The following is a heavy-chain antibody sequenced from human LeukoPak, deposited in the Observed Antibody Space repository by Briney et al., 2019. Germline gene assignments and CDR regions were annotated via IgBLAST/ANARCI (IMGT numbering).Heavy chain of an antibody. Sequence: PSETLSLTCAVNGGSFSDHYWSWIRQPPGKGLEWIGEIHHSGHTNYNPSLASRVTISVDTPKNQFSLKLSSVIAADTAFYYCARTGHRFDFWGQGTLVTVSS. CDR3: ARTGHRFDF. V-gene: IGHV4-34*01. D-gene: IGHD1-1*01. CDR1: GGSFSDHY. J-gene: IGHJ4*02. CDR2: IHHSGHT.